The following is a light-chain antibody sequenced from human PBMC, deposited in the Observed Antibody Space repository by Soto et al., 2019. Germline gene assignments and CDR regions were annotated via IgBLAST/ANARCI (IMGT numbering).Light chain of an antibody. V-gene: IGKV1-5*01. CDR3: QHYSLYSPWT. CDR1: QNINAW. CDR2: DAS. J-gene: IGKJ1*01. Sequence: DIHMTPSPSSLSVSVVDRVTITCRTSQNINAWLAWYQQRPGQAPKLLIYDASTVQSGVPSRFSGSGSGTKFTLTISSLQPDDSATYDCQHYSLYSPWTFGQGTKVDIK.